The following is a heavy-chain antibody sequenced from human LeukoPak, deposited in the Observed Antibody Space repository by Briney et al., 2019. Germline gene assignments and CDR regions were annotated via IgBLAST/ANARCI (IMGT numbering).Heavy chain of an antibody. V-gene: IGHV4-34*01. CDR3: ARPVPCSSTSCSDAFDI. J-gene: IGHJ3*02. CDR1: GGSFSGYY. D-gene: IGHD2-2*01. CDR2: INHSGST. Sequence: SETLSLTCAVYGGSFSGYYWTWIRQPPGKGLEWIGEINHSGSTNYSPYLKSRVTISVDTPKNQFSLKLNSVTAADTAVYFCARPVPCSSTSCSDAFDIWGQGTMVTVSS.